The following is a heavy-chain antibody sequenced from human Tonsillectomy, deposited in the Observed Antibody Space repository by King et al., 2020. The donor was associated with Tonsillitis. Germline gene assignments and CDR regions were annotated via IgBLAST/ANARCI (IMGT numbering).Heavy chain of an antibody. Sequence: QLVQSGPEVKKPGTSVKVSCKASGFTFTSSAVQWVRQARGQRLEWIGWIVVGSGNTNYAQKFQERVTITRDMSTSTAYMELSSLRSEDTAVYYCAADLVVVAATSYYGMDVWGQGTTVTVSS. CDR2: IVVGSGNT. CDR1: GFTFTSSA. V-gene: IGHV1-58*01. J-gene: IGHJ6*02. CDR3: AADLVVVAATSYYGMDV. D-gene: IGHD2-15*01.